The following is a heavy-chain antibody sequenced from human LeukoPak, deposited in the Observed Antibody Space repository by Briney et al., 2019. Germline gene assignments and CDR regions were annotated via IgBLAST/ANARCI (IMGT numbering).Heavy chain of an antibody. D-gene: IGHD5-18*01. CDR3: ARGSVDTAMVVPDY. V-gene: IGHV1-46*01. Sequence: ASVKVSCKASGYTFTGYYMHWVRQAPGQGLEWTGVINPSGGSTSYAQKLQGRVTMTRDTSTSTVYMELSSLRSEDTAVYYCARGSVDTAMVVPDYWGQGTLVTVSS. CDR2: INPSGGST. CDR1: GYTFTGYY. J-gene: IGHJ4*02.